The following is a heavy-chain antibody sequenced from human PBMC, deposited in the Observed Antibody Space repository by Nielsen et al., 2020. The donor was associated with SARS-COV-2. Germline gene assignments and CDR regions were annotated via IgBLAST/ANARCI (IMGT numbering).Heavy chain of an antibody. V-gene: IGHV1-46*01. D-gene: IGHD1-7*01. CDR2: INTSGGYT. J-gene: IGHJ5*02. CDR3: AKGERELDP. CDR1: GYTFINYY. Sequence: ASVKVSCKASGYTFINYYMHWVRQAPGQGLEWMGIINTSGGYTRYAQKLQGRVTMTRDTSTSTVYMELSSLRYEDTAVYSCAKGERELDPWGQGTLVTVSS.